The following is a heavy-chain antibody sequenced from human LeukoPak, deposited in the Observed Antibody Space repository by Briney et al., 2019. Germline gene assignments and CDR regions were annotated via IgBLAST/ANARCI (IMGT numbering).Heavy chain of an antibody. CDR3: AKERESGWVQLGN. CDR2: ISYDGGNK. V-gene: IGHV3-30*18. CDR1: GFTFSSYG. D-gene: IGHD5-24*01. J-gene: IGHJ4*02. Sequence: GGSLRLSCAASGFTFSSYGMHWVRQAPGKGLEWVAVISYDGGNKYYADSVKGRFTISRDNSKNTLDLQMNCLRAEDTAVYYCAKERESGWVQLGNWGQGTLVTVFS.